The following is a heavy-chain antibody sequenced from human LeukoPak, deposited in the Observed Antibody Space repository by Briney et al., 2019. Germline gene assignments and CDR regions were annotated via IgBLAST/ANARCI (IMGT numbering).Heavy chain of an antibody. CDR2: IIPIFGTA. J-gene: IGHJ6*02. D-gene: IGHD6-13*01. CDR1: GGTFSSYA. V-gene: IGHV1-69*01. CDR3: ARARYSSSWYYYYGMDV. Sequence: SVKVSCKASGGTFSSYAISWVRQAPGQGLEWMGGIIPIFGTANYAQKFQGRVTITADESTSTAYMELSSLRSEDTAVYYCARARYSSSWYYYYGMDVWGQGTTITVSS.